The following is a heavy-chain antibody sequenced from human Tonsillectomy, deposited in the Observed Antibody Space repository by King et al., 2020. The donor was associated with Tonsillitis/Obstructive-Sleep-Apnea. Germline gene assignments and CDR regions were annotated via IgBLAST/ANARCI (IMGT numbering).Heavy chain of an antibody. Sequence: VQLVESGGGVVQPGRSLRVSCAASGFTFSRYGMHWVRQAPGKGLEWVAFIWYDGSNKYYADSVKGRFTISRDNSKNTLYLQMNSLRAEDTAVYYCARVRVGATWGQGTLVTVSS. D-gene: IGHD1-26*01. CDR3: ARVRVGAT. J-gene: IGHJ4*02. V-gene: IGHV3-33*01. CDR2: IWYDGSNK. CDR1: GFTFSRYG.